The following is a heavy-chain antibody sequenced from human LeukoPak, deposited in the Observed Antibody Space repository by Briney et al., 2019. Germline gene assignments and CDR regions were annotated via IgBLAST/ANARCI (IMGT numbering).Heavy chain of an antibody. V-gene: IGHV4-39*01. D-gene: IGHD6-13*01. J-gene: IGHJ4*02. CDR3: ASVYSLYDN. CDR2: LYYTGST. Sequence: PSETLSLTCSVSGGSISSRYYRGWIRQSPGKGLEWIGGLYYTGSTYYNPSLKSRITISVDTSKNQFSLKLTSVTAADTAVYYCASVYSLYDNWGQGILVIVSS. CDR1: GGSISSRYY.